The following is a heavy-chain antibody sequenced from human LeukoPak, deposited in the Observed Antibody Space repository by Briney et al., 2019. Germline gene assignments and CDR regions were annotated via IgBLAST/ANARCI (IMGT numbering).Heavy chain of an antibody. Sequence: SETLSLTCTVSDGSISSYYWNWIRQPPGKGLEWIGHIYYSGSTYYNPSLKSRVTISVDTSKNQFSLKLSSVTAADTAVYYCARSRSGYYGDVDYWGQGTLVTVSS. D-gene: IGHD3-3*01. CDR3: ARSRSGYYGDVDY. V-gene: IGHV4-59*06. CDR1: DGSISSYY. J-gene: IGHJ4*02. CDR2: IYYSGST.